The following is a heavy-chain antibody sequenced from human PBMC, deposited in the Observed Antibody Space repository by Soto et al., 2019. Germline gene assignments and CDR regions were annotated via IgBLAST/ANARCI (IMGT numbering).Heavy chain of an antibody. CDR3: ARDRPVGDYFDY. D-gene: IGHD2-15*01. J-gene: IGHJ4*02. CDR2: IWYDGSNK. Sequence: QVQLVESGGGVVQPGRSLRLSCAASGFTFSSYGMHWVRQAPGKGLEWVAVIWYDGSNKYYADSVKGRFTISRDNSKNTLYLQMNSLRAEDTAVYYCARDRPVGDYFDYWGQGTLVTVSS. V-gene: IGHV3-33*01. CDR1: GFTFSSYG.